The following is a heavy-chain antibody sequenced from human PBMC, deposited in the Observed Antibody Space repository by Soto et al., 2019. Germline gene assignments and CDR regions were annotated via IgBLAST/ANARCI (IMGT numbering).Heavy chain of an antibody. CDR2: IYYSGST. V-gene: IGHV4-39*01. CDR3: ARWFCSGGSCYSSMYYFDY. J-gene: IGHJ4*02. Sequence: SETLSLTCTVSGGSISSSSYYWGWIRQPPGKGLEWIGSIYYSGSTYYNPSLKSRVTISVDTSKNQFSLKLSSVTAADTAVYYCARWFCSGGSCYSSMYYFDYWGQGTLVTVSS. CDR1: GGSISSSSYY. D-gene: IGHD2-15*01.